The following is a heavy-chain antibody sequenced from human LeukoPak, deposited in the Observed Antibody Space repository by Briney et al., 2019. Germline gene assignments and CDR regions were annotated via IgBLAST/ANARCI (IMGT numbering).Heavy chain of an antibody. CDR3: XXXYXXXXXFDY. Sequence: GGSLRLSCAASGFTFSSYWMSWVRQAPGKGPEWVAHIKQDGSEKNYVDSVRGRFTITRDNAKNSLYLQRNSLRAECAPVYYSXXXYXXXXXFDYWXXXXLVXVSS. CDR2: IKQDGSEK. CDR1: GFTFSSYW. V-gene: IGHV3-7*02. J-gene: IGHJ4*02.